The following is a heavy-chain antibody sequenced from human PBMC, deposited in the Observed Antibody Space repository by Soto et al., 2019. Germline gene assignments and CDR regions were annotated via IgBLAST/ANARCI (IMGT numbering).Heavy chain of an antibody. CDR2: IDPYDTGI. CDR1: GFTFSGYW. D-gene: IGHD2-15*01. J-gene: IGHJ4*02. Sequence: EVQLVESGGGLVQPGGSLRLSCRDSGFTFSGYWMHWVRQAPGKGLDWVSRIDPYDTGISYADSVKGRFTISRDNAKSTLYLQMNILRPEDTAVYYCTRETFGGRDYWGQGTLVTVSS. V-gene: IGHV3-74*01. CDR3: TRETFGGRDY.